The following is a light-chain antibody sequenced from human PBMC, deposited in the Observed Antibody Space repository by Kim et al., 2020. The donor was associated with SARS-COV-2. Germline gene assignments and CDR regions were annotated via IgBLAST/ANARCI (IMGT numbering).Light chain of an antibody. V-gene: IGKV3-15*01. Sequence: EIVMTQSPATLSVSPGERATLSCRASQSVSSNLAWYQQKPGQAPRLLIYGASTRATGIPARFSGSGSGTEFTLTISSLQSEDFAVYYCQQYNMWPPGHTFGQGTKLEI. CDR1: QSVSSN. CDR3: QQYNMWPPGHT. CDR2: GAS. J-gene: IGKJ2*01.